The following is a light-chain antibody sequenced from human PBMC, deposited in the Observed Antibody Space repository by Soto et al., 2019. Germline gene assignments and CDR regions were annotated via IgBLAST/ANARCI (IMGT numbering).Light chain of an antibody. CDR3: QQYENYWT. Sequence: DIQMTQSPSTLSATAGDRVTITCRASQSISSWLAWYQHKPGKAPKLLIYDASNLDSGVPSRFSGSGSGKEFSLTISNLQPGDCATYYCQQYENYWTFGQGTNVDIK. CDR2: DAS. V-gene: IGKV1-5*01. CDR1: QSISSW. J-gene: IGKJ1*01.